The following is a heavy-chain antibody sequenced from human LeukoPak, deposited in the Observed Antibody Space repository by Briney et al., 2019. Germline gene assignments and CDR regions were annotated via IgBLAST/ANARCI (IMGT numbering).Heavy chain of an antibody. Sequence: PSETLSLTCAVYGGSFSGYYWSWIRQPPGKGLEWIGEINHSGSTNYNPSLKSRVAMSVDTSKNQFSLKLSSVTAADTAVYYCARDFRSGWYVYFDYWGQGTLVTVSS. J-gene: IGHJ4*02. V-gene: IGHV4-34*01. CDR3: ARDFRSGWYVYFDY. CDR1: GGSFSGYY. CDR2: INHSGST. D-gene: IGHD6-19*01.